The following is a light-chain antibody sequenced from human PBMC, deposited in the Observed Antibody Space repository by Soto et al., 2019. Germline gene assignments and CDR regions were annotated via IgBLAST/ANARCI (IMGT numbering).Light chain of an antibody. CDR1: QRISGW. Sequence: DIQMPQSPSTLSASVGDTVTITCRASQRISGWLAWHQQKPGKAPKLLIYDVSALKGGVPPRFSGSGSGTEFTLTISSLQPEELAPNYCQQDDSFALTFSQGAKVEIK. CDR2: DVS. V-gene: IGKV1-5*01. CDR3: QQDDSFALT. J-gene: IGKJ1*01.